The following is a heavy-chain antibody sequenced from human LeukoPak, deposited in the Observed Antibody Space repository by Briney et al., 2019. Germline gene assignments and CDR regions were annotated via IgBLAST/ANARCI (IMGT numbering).Heavy chain of an antibody. CDR1: GYTSTNYY. CDR3: ARDRGSGYYAPLDY. J-gene: IGHJ4*02. Sequence: GASVKVSCKASGYTSTNYYMNWVRQAPGQGLEWMGWINPNSGGTNYAQKFQGRVTMTRDTSISTAYMELSRLRSDDTAVYYCARDRGSGYYAPLDYWGQGTLVTVSS. CDR2: INPNSGGT. V-gene: IGHV1-2*02. D-gene: IGHD3-3*01.